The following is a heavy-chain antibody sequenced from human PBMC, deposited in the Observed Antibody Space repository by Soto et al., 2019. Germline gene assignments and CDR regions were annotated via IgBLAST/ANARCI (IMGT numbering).Heavy chain of an antibody. D-gene: IGHD6-19*01. CDR3: ARGNSSGWYLRYYYGMDV. CDR1: GGTFSSYA. V-gene: IGHV1-69*01. CDR2: IIPIFGTA. J-gene: IGHJ6*02. Sequence: QVQLVQSGAEVKKPGSSVKVSCKASGGTFSSYAISWVRQAPGQGLEWMGGIIPIFGTANYAQKFQGRVTITADESTSTAYMELSSLRSEDTAVYYCARGNSSGWYLRYYYGMDVWGQGTTVTVSS.